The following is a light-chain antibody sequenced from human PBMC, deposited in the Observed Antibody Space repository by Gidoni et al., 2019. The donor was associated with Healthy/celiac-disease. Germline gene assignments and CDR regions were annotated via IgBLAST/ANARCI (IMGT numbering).Light chain of an antibody. J-gene: IGKJ1*01. CDR1: QSVSSSY. Sequence: TVLQLSPAAVSLSPGERAILTCRARQSVSSSYLAWYQQKPGQAPKLLIYGASSRASGLPDRFSGSGSGTDFTLTISRLEPEDFAVYYCQQDGSSPWTFGQGTKVEIK. CDR2: GAS. V-gene: IGKV3-20*01. CDR3: QQDGSSPWT.